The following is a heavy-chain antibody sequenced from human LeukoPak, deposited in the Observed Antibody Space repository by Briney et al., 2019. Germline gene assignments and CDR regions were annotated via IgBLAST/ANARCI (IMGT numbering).Heavy chain of an antibody. J-gene: IGHJ4*02. CDR1: GGSISSRSYY. CDR2: IYYSGST. V-gene: IGHV4-61*05. CDR3: AYSSSSRGPNYFDY. Sequence: SETLSLTCTVSGGSISSRSYYWGWIRQPPGKGLEWIGYIYYSGSTNYNPSLKSRVTISVDTSKNQFSLKLSSVTAADTAVYYCAYSSSSRGPNYFDYWGQGTLVTVSS. D-gene: IGHD6-6*01.